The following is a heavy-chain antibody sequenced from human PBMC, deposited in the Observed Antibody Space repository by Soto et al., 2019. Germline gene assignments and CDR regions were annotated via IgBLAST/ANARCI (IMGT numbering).Heavy chain of an antibody. CDR1: GGSISSSSYY. V-gene: IGHV4-39*01. CDR3: ARGRTRDYYDSSGYLDY. J-gene: IGHJ4*02. D-gene: IGHD3-22*01. CDR2: IYYSGST. Sequence: QLQLQESGPGLVKPSETLSLTCTVSGGSISSSSYYWGWIRQPPGKGLEWIGSIYYSGSTYYNPSLKSRVTISVDTSKNQFSLKLSSVTAADTAVYYCARGRTRDYYDSSGYLDYWGQGTLVTVSS.